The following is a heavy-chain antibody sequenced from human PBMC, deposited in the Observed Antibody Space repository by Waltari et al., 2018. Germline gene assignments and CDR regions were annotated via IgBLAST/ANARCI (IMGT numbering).Heavy chain of an antibody. CDR1: GDSISSSSYY. J-gene: IGHJ4*02. D-gene: IGHD2-15*01. CDR2: MYYSGST. CDR3: VRHARTTSGGKHFDH. Sequence: QLQLQESGPGLVKASETLSLTCTVSGDSISSSSYYWGWVRQPPGQGLEWLGNMYYSGSTYNNPPLKSRDTISGDTSKSQFSLKLSSVTAADTSMYYCVRHARTTSGGKHFDHWGQGMLVTVSP. V-gene: IGHV4-39*01.